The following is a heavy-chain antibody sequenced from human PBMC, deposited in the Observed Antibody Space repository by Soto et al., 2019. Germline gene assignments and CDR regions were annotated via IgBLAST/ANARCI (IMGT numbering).Heavy chain of an antibody. CDR1: GGFISSGDYY. J-gene: IGHJ6*03. V-gene: IGHV4-31*03. CDR3: AREVVPATVDFYYYYIDF. CDR2: IEHSGSS. D-gene: IGHD2-2*01. Sequence: QVQLQESGPGLVKPSQTLSLTCTVSGGFISSGDYYWNWIRQLPGKGLEWIGYIEHSGSSFYNPSLKGRVALALDTSKNQFSLTLNSVTAADTAFYYCAREVVPATVDFYYYYIDFWGKGTTVTVSS.